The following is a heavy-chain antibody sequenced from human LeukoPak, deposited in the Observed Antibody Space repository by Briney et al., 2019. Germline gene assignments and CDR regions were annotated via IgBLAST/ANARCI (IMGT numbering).Heavy chain of an antibody. CDR3: AKDKGGLAYCSSTSCVPDH. CDR1: GFPFSSYW. CDR2: IKQDGSKK. Sequence: GGSLRLSCVASGFPFSSYWMTWVRQAPGKGLEWVANIKQDGSKKSYVDSVKGRSTISRDNSKNTLYLQMNGLRAEDTAVYYCAKDKGGLAYCSSTSCVPDHWGQEPWSPSPQ. D-gene: IGHD2-2*01. J-gene: IGHJ4*01. V-gene: IGHV3-7*03.